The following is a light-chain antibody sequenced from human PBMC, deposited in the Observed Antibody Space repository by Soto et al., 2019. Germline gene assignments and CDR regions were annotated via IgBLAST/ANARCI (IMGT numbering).Light chain of an antibody. V-gene: IGKV3-15*01. CDR1: QSVASN. J-gene: IGKJ2*01. Sequence: EIVMTQSPASLSVSPGDGATLSCRASQSVASNVDWYQQKPGQGPRLLIHGASTRAVGVPARFSGSGSGTDLTLTISSLQSEDFAVYYCQQYHNWPPQYTFGQGTKLQIK. CDR2: GAS. CDR3: QQYHNWPPQYT.